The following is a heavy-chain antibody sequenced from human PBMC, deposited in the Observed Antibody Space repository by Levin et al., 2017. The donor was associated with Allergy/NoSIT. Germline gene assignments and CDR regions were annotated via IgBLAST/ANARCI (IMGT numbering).Heavy chain of an antibody. V-gene: IGHV4-4*07. Sequence: SETLSLTCSVSGGSISTYYWNWIRQPAGRGLDWIGRIHASGFTQYSPSLNSRVTMSIDTSKNQFSLKLSSVTAADTAVYYCAGGRLGSCSGTSCYDFDYWGQGTLVTVSS. CDR2: IHASGFT. J-gene: IGHJ4*02. CDR3: AGGRLGSCSGTSCYDFDY. D-gene: IGHD2-2*01. CDR1: GGSISTYY.